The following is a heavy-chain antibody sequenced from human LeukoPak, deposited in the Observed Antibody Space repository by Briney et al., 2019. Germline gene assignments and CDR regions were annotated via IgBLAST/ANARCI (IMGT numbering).Heavy chain of an antibody. J-gene: IGHJ5*02. D-gene: IGHD3-16*01. CDR2: ISTSSSTI. Sequence: PGGSLRLSCAASGFTFTSYGMNWVRQAPGKGLEWVSYISTSSSTIYYADSVKGRFTISRDNAKNSLYLQMNFLRDEDTAAYFCATGELGGASWGQGTLVTVSS. CDR3: ATGELGGAS. CDR1: GFTFTSYG. V-gene: IGHV3-48*02.